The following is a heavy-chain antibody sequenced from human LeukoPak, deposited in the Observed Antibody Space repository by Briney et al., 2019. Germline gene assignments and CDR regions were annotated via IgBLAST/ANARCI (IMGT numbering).Heavy chain of an antibody. D-gene: IGHD3-10*01. V-gene: IGHV4-30-2*01. CDR2: IYHSGST. CDR3: ARSYGSGSYTWFGP. J-gene: IGHJ5*02. CDR1: GGSISSGGYS. Sequence: SQTLSLTCAVSGGSISSGGYSWSWIRPPPGKGLEWIGYIYHSGSTYYNPSLRSRVTISVDRSKNQFSLKLSSVTAADTAVYYCARSYGSGSYTWFGPWGQGTLVTVSS.